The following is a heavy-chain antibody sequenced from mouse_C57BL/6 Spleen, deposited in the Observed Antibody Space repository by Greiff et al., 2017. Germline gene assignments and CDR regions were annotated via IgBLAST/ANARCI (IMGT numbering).Heavy chain of an antibody. D-gene: IGHD4-1*01. Sequence: VKLMESGAELARPGASVKLSCKASGYTFTSYGISWVKQRTGQGLEWIGEIYPRSGNTYYNEKFKGKATLTADKSSSTAYMELRSLTSEDSAVYFCAELGRGYFDYWGQGTTLTVSS. V-gene: IGHV1-81*01. J-gene: IGHJ2*01. CDR2: IYPRSGNT. CDR1: GYTFTSYG. CDR3: AELGRGYFDY.